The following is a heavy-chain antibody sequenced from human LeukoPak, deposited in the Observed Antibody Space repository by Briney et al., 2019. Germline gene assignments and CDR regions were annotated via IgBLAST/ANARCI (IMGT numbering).Heavy chain of an antibody. CDR2: INPNSGGT. Sequence: WASVKVSCKASGYTFIDYYIHWVRQAPGQGLEWLGWINPNSGGTNYAQKVQGRVNLIRETSINTAYMELSRLISDDTALYYCASSGSRGRSYDDAFDIWGQGTMVTVSS. J-gene: IGHJ3*02. CDR3: ASSGSRGRSYDDAFDI. CDR1: GYTFIDYY. V-gene: IGHV1-2*02. D-gene: IGHD3-16*01.